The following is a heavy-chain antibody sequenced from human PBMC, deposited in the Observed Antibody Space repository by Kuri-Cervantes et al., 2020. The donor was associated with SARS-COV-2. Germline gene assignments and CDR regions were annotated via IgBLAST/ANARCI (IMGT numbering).Heavy chain of an antibody. CDR1: GASISSHY. Sequence: SETLSLTCTVSGASISSHYWSWIRQPPGKGLEWIGYIFYSGTTNYNPSLKSRVTISLDTSSNQVSLRLTSATAADTAVYYCGKVSWLQLWHRYSDSWGQGTLVTVSS. CDR2: IFYSGTT. D-gene: IGHD5-24*01. CDR3: GKVSWLQLWHRYSDS. V-gene: IGHV4-59*11. J-gene: IGHJ4*02.